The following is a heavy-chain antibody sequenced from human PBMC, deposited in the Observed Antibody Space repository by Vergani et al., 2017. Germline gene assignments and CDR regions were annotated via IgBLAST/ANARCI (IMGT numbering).Heavy chain of an antibody. D-gene: IGHD6-19*01. CDR3: ARGRQWRLTEYLYGMDV. V-gene: IGHV7-4-1*02. CDR1: GYTFTDYY. CDR2: ITTNSGNP. Sequence: QVQLVQSGADVKKPGASVKVSCKASGYTFTDYYMHWVRQAPGQGLEFMGWITTNSGNPTYAPGFTGRFVFALDTSVSTAYLQISGLKAEDSAVYYCARGRQWRLTEYLYGMDVWGQGTTVTVSS. J-gene: IGHJ6*02.